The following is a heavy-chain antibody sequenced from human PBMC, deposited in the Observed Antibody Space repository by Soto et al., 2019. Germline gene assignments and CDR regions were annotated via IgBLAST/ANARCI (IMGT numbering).Heavy chain of an antibody. CDR2: IIPVFGKS. CDR1: GGAFYSYT. V-gene: IGHV1-69*02. J-gene: IGHJ4*02. Sequence: QVLLVQSGAEVRKPGSSVKVSCKPSGGAFYSYTFTWVRQAPGQGLEWMGRIIPVFGKSKSAPAFQDRVTLTADKSTGTAFMALSSLSSDATGLYDCVCHGKIEPRPMLDYWGQGSRVTVSS. CDR3: VCHGKIEPRPMLDY. D-gene: IGHD6-6*01.